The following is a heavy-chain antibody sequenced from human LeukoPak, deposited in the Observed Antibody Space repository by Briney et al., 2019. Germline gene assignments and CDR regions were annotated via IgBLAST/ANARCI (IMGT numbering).Heavy chain of an antibody. Sequence: PGGSLRLSCAASGFTFSSYEMNWVRQAPGKGLEWVSSVSTSSSYIYYADSVKGRFTISRDNAKNSLYLQMNSLRAEDTAVYYCARVNWNALGYYFDYWGQGTLVTVSS. CDR1: GFTFSSYE. V-gene: IGHV3-21*06. CDR3: ARVNWNALGYYFDY. D-gene: IGHD1-20*01. CDR2: VSTSSSYI. J-gene: IGHJ4*02.